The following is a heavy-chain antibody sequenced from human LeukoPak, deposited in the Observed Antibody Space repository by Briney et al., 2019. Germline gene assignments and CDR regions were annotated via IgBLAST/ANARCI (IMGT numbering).Heavy chain of an antibody. Sequence: GGSLRLSCAASGFTFSRYGMHWVRQAPGKGLEWVAVISYDGSNKYYADSVKGRFTISRDNSKNTLYLQMNSLRAEDTAVYYCAKGENYDILTGPLDYWGQGTLVTVSS. CDR2: ISYDGSNK. CDR1: GFTFSRYG. CDR3: AKGENYDILTGPLDY. J-gene: IGHJ4*02. D-gene: IGHD3-9*01. V-gene: IGHV3-30*18.